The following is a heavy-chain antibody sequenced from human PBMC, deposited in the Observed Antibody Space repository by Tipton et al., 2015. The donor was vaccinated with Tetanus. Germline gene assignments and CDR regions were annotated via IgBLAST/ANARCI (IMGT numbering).Heavy chain of an antibody. Sequence: SLRLSCAASGFTFDDYAMHWVRQAPGKGLEWVSGIGWNGGSIGYADSVKGRFTISRDNAKNSLYLQMNSLRPEDTGVYYCATWGQLAHKWFDPWGQGTLVTVSS. D-gene: IGHD2-2*01. J-gene: IGHJ5*02. V-gene: IGHV3-9*01. CDR3: ATWGQLAHKWFDP. CDR1: GFTFDDYA. CDR2: IGWNGGSI.